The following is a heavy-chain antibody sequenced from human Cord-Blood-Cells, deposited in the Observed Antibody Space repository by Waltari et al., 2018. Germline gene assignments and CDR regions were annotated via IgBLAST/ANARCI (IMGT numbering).Heavy chain of an antibody. CDR1: GYTFTGYY. V-gene: IGHV1-2*04. J-gene: IGHJ2*01. Sequence: QVQLVQSGAEVKKPGASVKVSCKASGYTFTGYYMNWVRQAPGQGLEWMGWNNPNSGGTNDAHKCQGWVTMTRDTSISTAYMELSRLRSDDTAVYYCARAREDWYFDLWGRGTLVTVSS. CDR2: NNPNSGGT. D-gene: IGHD1-26*01. CDR3: ARAREDWYFDL.